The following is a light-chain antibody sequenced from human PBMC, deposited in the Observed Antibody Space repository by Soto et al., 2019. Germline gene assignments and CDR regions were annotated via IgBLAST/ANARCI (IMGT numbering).Light chain of an antibody. V-gene: IGLV2-8*01. J-gene: IGLJ3*02. CDR2: EVT. CDR3: SSYAASNNFYFV. CDR1: SSDVGGYNY. Sequence: QSVLTQPPSASWSTGQSVTISCTGTSSDVGGYNYVSWYQQYPGRAPKLMIYEVTKRPSGVPDRFSGSKSGNTASLTVSGLQAEDEADYYCSSYAASNNFYFVFGGGTKVTVL.